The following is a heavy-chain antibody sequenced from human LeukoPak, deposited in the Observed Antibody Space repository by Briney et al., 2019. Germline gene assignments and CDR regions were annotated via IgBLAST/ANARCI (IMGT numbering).Heavy chain of an antibody. CDR3: AREGGDPRWLDP. J-gene: IGHJ5*02. V-gene: IGHV4-4*07. Sequence: PSETLSLTCTVSAGSISTFYWTWIRQPAGKGLEWIGRINYSGSTNYNPSLRGRVSMSVDRPKNQFSLTLNSVTAADTAAYYCAREGGDPRWLDPWGQGTLVTVSS. CDR1: AGSISTFY. D-gene: IGHD6-25*01. CDR2: INYSGST.